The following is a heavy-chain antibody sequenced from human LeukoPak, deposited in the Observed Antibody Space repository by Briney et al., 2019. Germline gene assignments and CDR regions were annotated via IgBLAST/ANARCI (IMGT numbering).Heavy chain of an antibody. D-gene: IGHD2-21*02. CDR1: GYTFTGYY. V-gene: IGHV1-2*02. J-gene: IGHJ6*02. CDR3: ARGDSDYYYYGMDV. CDR2: INPNSGGT. Sequence: ASVKVSCKASGYTFTGYYMHWVRQAPGQGLEWMGWINPNSGGTNYAQKLQGRVTMTRDTSISTAYMELSRLRSDDTAVYYCARGDSDYYYYGMDVWGQGTTVTVSS.